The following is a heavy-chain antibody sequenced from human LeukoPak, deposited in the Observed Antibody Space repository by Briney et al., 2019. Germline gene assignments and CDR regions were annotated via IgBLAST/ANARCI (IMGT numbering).Heavy chain of an antibody. J-gene: IGHJ4*02. CDR3: ARVSGSYSTYDY. CDR2: INPNSGGT. D-gene: IGHD1-26*01. Sequence: ASVKVSCKASGGTFSSYAISWVRQAPGQGLEWMGWINPNSGGTNYAQKFQGRVTMTRDTSISTAYMELSRLRSDDTAVYYCARVSGSYSTYDYWGQGTLVTVSS. V-gene: IGHV1-2*02. CDR1: GGTFSSYA.